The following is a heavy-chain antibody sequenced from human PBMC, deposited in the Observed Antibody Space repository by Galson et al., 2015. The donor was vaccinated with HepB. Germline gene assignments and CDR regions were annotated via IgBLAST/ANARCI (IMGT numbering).Heavy chain of an antibody. D-gene: IGHD4-17*01. CDR2: IGAPGDT. CDR3: ARGAYGDANWSFDL. V-gene: IGHV3-13*04. J-gene: IGHJ2*01. CDR1: GFTFSSHD. Sequence: CAASGFTFSSHDMHWVRQSTGQGLEWVSAIGAPGDTYYPASVQGRFTISRENAKNSLYLQMNSLTAGDTAVYYCARGAYGDANWSFDLWGRGTLVTVS.